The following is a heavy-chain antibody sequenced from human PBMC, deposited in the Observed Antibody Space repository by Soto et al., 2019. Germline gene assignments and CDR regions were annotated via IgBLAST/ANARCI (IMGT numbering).Heavy chain of an antibody. D-gene: IGHD5-12*01. V-gene: IGHV3-23*01. Sequence: EKGLEWISAISGSGSTTYYADSVKGRFTISKDDSKTTIYLQMNNLRAEDTALYYFSFAGKGRHSDIDPGMAIRGK. CDR2: ISGSGSTT. CDR3: SFAGKGRHSDIDPGMAI. J-gene: IGHJ6*04.